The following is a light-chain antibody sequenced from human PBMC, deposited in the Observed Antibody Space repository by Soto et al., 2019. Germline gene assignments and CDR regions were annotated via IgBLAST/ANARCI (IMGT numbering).Light chain of an antibody. CDR3: QQYGNSRGT. CDR1: QSVSSH. V-gene: IGKV3-20*01. Sequence: DIVLTQSPATLSVSPGERATLSCRASQSVSSHLAWYQQKPGQAPRLLIYGASSRATGIPDRFSGSGSGTDFTLTISGLEPEDFAVYYCQQYGNSRGTFGQGTKVDI. CDR2: GAS. J-gene: IGKJ1*01.